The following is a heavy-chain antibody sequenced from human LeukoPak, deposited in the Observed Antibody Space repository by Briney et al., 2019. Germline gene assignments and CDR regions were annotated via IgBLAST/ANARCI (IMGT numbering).Heavy chain of an antibody. Sequence: SETLSLTCTVSGGSISSGDYYWGWIRQPPGKGLEWIGSIYYSGGTNYNPSLKSRVTISVDTSKNQFSLKLSSVTAEDTAVYYCARGRITMVRGVINYCYYYGMDVWGQGTTVTVSS. CDR1: GGSISSGDYY. V-gene: IGHV4-39*07. J-gene: IGHJ6*02. D-gene: IGHD3-10*01. CDR2: IYYSGGT. CDR3: ARGRITMVRGVINYCYYYGMDV.